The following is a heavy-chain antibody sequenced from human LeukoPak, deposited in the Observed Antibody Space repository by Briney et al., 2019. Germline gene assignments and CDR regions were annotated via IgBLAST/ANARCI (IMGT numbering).Heavy chain of an antibody. CDR2: IKSKTDGGTT. Sequence: GGSLRLSCAASGFTFSNAWMSWVRQAPGKGLEWVGRIKSKTDGGTTDYAAPVKGRFTISRDDSKNTLYLQMNSLKTEDTAVYYCTTEPTMVRGVITFDYWGQGTPVTVSS. CDR1: GFTFSNAW. V-gene: IGHV3-15*01. J-gene: IGHJ4*02. CDR3: TTEPTMVRGVITFDY. D-gene: IGHD3-10*01.